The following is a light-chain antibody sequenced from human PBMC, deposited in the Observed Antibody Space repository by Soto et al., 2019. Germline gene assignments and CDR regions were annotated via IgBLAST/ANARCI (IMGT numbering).Light chain of an antibody. Sequence: QSALTQPPSVSGSPGQSVTISCTGTSSDVGGYNYVAWYQQHPGKAPKVMIYDVSKRPSGVPDRFSGSKSGNTVSLTISGLQAEDEADYYCCSNAGHLEVFGTGTKLTVL. V-gene: IGLV2-11*01. CDR3: CSNAGHLEV. J-gene: IGLJ1*01. CDR2: DVS. CDR1: SSDVGGYNY.